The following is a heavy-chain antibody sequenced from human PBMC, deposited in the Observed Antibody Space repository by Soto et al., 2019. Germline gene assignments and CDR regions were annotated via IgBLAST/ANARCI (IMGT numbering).Heavy chain of an antibody. CDR1: GCTLGKYD. CDR3: ARGYTGGWSRGGYFDY. Sequence: LRLTCIASGCTLGKYDMDWVRQAPVKGLEWVSHISTSGTTIYYADSVKGRFTISRDNDKNSLYLQMNSLRAEDRAVYYCARGYTGGWSRGGYFDYWGQGTLVTVPQ. D-gene: IGHD2-8*02. J-gene: IGHJ4*02. CDR2: ISTSGTTI. V-gene: IGHV3-48*03.